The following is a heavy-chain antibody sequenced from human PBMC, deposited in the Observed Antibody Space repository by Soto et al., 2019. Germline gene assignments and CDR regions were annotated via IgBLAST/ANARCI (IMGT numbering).Heavy chain of an antibody. CDR1: GFTFTNAW. J-gene: IGHJ1*01. CDR3: TTARGTYGAEYFQH. V-gene: IGHV3-15*01. D-gene: IGHD4-17*01. CDR2: IKSKTDGGTT. Sequence: GGSLRLSCAASGFTFTNAWMSWVRQAPGKGLEWVGRIKSKTDGGTTDYAAPVKGRFTISRDDSKNTLYLQMNGLKTEDTAVYYCTTARGTYGAEYFQHWGQGTLVTVSS.